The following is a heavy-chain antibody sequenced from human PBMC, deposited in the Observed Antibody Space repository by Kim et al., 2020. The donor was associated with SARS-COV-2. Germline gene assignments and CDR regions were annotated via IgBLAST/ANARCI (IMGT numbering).Heavy chain of an antibody. CDR2: IKSKTDGGTT. CDR3: TTSPPITMVRGVIIIYFDY. Sequence: GGSLRLSCAASGFTFSNAWMSWVRQAPGKGLEWVGRIKSKTDGGTTDYAAPVKGRFTISRDDSKNTLYLQMNSLKTEDTAVYYCTTSPPITMVRGVIIIYFDYWGQGTLVTVSS. D-gene: IGHD3-10*01. J-gene: IGHJ4*02. V-gene: IGHV3-15*01. CDR1: GFTFSNAW.